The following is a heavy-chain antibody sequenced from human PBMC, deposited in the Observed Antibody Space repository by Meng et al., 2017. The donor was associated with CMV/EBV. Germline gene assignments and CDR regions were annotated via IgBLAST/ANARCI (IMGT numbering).Heavy chain of an antibody. Sequence: ASVKVSCKASGYTFTGYYMHWVRQAPGQGLEWIGWINPNSGGTNYAQKFQGRVTMTRDTSISTAYMELSRLRSEDTAVYYCARRRDYSIWFDPWGQGTLVTVSS. CDR3: ARRRDYSIWFDP. D-gene: IGHD4-11*01. J-gene: IGHJ5*02. V-gene: IGHV1-2*02. CDR1: GYTFTGYY. CDR2: INPNSGGT.